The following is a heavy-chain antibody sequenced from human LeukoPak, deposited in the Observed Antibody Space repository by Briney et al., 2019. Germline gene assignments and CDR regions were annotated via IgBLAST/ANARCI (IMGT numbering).Heavy chain of an antibody. V-gene: IGHV3-23*01. J-gene: IGHJ4*02. Sequence: GGSLRVSCAASGFTFSSYAMSWVRQAPGKRLDWVSAISRSGGSTYYADSVKGRFTISRDNSKNTLYLQMNSLRAEDTAVYYCAKGGVSSGWYFEVFDYWGQGTLVTVSS. CDR1: GFTFSSYA. CDR3: AKGGVSSGWYFEVFDY. CDR2: ISRSGGST. D-gene: IGHD6-19*01.